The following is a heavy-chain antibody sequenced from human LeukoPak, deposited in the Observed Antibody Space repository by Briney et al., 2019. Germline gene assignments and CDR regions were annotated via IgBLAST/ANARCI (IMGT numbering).Heavy chain of an antibody. CDR1: GFTFSSYW. J-gene: IGHJ5*02. CDR2: IKQDGSEK. CDR3: AREPEGDQLLYNWFDP. D-gene: IGHD2-2*02. Sequence: GGSLRLSCAASGFTFSSYWMSWIRQAPGKGLEWVANIKQDGSEKYYVDSVKGRFTISRDNAKNSLYLQMNSLRAGDTAVYYCAREPEGDQLLYNWFDPWGQGTLVTVSS. V-gene: IGHV3-7*01.